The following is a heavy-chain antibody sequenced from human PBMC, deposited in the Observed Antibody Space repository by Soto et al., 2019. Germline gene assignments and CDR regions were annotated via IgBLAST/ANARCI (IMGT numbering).Heavy chain of an antibody. CDR1: GGSIISYY. D-gene: IGHD4-17*01. CDR2: IYYSGST. J-gene: IGHJ4*02. Sequence: PSETLSLTCTVSGGSIISYYCSLIRHPPGKGLEWIVYIYYSGSTNYNPSLKSRVTISVDTSKNQFSLKLSSVTAADTAVYYCARWGDYGGLYYFDYWGQGTLVTVSS. V-gene: IGHV4-59*01. CDR3: ARWGDYGGLYYFDY.